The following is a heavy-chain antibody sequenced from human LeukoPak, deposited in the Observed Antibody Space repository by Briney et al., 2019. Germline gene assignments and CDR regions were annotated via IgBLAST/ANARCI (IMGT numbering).Heavy chain of an antibody. D-gene: IGHD3/OR15-3a*01. Sequence: PGASVKVSCKASGYTFTSYYIHWVRQAPGQGLEWMGIINPIGRSTNYAQKFQGRVTMTRDTSTTTVYMELSSLTSEDTAVYYCARWTNTYLDYWGQGTLVTVSS. V-gene: IGHV1-46*01. CDR3: ARWTNTYLDY. J-gene: IGHJ4*02. CDR1: GYTFTSYY. CDR2: INPIGRST.